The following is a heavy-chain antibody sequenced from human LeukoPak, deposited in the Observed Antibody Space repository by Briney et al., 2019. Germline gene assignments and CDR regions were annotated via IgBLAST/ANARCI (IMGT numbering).Heavy chain of an antibody. CDR2: ISYDGSNK. Sequence: GGSLRLSCAASGFTFSSFGMHWVGQAPGKGLEWVAVISYDGSNKYYADSVKGRFTISRDNSKNTLYLQMNSLRAEDTAVYYCAKDPLISWGQGTLVTVSS. CDR1: GFTFSSFG. J-gene: IGHJ4*02. CDR3: AKDPLIS. V-gene: IGHV3-30*18.